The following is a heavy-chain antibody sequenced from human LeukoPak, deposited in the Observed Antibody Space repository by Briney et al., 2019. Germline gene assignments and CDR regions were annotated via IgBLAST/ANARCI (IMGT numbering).Heavy chain of an antibody. J-gene: IGHJ5*02. CDR3: GKSAPSGFDP. CDR2: INAGNGDA. V-gene: IGHV1-3*01. CDR1: GYTFTTYA. Sequence: EASVKVSCKASGYTFTTYAIHWVRQAPGRSLEWMGRINAGNGDAKYSQNFHDRITITRDTSASTVYMELTSLRSEDTAVYYCGKSAPSGFDPWGQGTLVTVSS.